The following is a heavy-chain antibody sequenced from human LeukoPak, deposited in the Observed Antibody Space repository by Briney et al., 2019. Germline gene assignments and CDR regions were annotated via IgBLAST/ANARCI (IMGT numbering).Heavy chain of an antibody. CDR2: IRYDGSNK. J-gene: IGHJ4*02. Sequence: PGGPLRLSCAASGFTFSSYGMHWVRQAPAKGLEWVAFIRYDGSNKYYADSVKGRFTISRDNSKNTLYLQMNSLRAEDTAVYYCAKDRPTGGAVAGKIDYWGQGTLVTVSS. CDR1: GFTFSSYG. CDR3: AKDRPTGGAVAGKIDY. D-gene: IGHD6-19*01. V-gene: IGHV3-30*02.